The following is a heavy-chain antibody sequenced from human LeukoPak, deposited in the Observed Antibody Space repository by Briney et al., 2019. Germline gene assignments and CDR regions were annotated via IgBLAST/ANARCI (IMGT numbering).Heavy chain of an antibody. CDR3: AKDQLGATNYYYGMDV. J-gene: IGHJ6*02. D-gene: IGHD1-26*01. V-gene: IGHV3-74*01. CDR2: DGSDA. Sequence: DGSDATYADSVKGRFTISRDNAKNTLYLQMNSLRAEDTAVYYCAKDQLGATNYYYGMDVWGQGTTVTVSS.